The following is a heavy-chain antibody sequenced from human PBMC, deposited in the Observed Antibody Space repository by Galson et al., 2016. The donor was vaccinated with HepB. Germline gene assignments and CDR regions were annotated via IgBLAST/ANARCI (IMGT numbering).Heavy chain of an antibody. J-gene: IGHJ3*02. CDR2: ISISSSHT. D-gene: IGHD5-12*01. CDR1: GFTFSDYY. Sequence: SLRLSCAASGFTFSDYYMSWIRQAPGKGLEWVSYISISSSHTNYADSVRGRLTISRDNAKNSVYLQMNSLRAEDTAVYYRARNRGYSGYDAFDIWGQGTMVTVSS. CDR3: ARNRGYSGYDAFDI. V-gene: IGHV3-11*03.